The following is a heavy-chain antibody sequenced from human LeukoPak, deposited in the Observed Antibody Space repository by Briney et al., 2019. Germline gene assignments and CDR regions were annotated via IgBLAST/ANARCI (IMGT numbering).Heavy chain of an antibody. CDR1: GFTFSSYA. D-gene: IGHD3-10*01. CDR3: AKPLWFGESNFDY. J-gene: IGHJ4*02. V-gene: IGHV3-23*01. CDR2: ISGSGGST. Sequence: GGSLRLSCAASGFTFSSYAMSWVRQAPGKGLEWVSGISGSGGSTYYADSVKGRFTISRDNSKNTLYLQMNSLRAEDTAVYYCAKPLWFGESNFDYWGQGTLVTVSS.